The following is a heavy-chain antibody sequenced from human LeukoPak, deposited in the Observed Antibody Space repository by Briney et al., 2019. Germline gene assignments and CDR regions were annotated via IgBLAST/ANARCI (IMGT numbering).Heavy chain of an antibody. Sequence: ASVKVSCKASGYTFTSYGISWVRQAPGQGLEWMGWISAYNGNTNYAQKLQGRVTMTTDTSTSTAYMELRSLRSDDTAVYYCARVGGDGYNYYYFDYWGQGTLVTVSS. CDR1: GYTFTSYG. CDR2: ISAYNGNT. V-gene: IGHV1-18*01. J-gene: IGHJ4*02. CDR3: ARVGGDGYNYYYFDY. D-gene: IGHD5-24*01.